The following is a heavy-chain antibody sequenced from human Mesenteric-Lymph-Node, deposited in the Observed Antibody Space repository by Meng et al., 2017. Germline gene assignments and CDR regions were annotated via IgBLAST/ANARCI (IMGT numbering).Heavy chain of an antibody. J-gene: IGHJ3*02. D-gene: IGHD3-3*01. V-gene: IGHV7-4-1*02. CDR3: ARDDVLRFLEWPGAFDI. CDR2: ISTNTGNP. Sequence: ASVKVSCKTSGYTFTGYYMHWVRQAPGQGLEWMGWISTNTGNPTYAQGFTGRFVFSLDTSVSTAYLQISSLKAEDTAVYYCARDDVLRFLEWPGAFDIWGQGTMVTVSS. CDR1: GYTFTGYY.